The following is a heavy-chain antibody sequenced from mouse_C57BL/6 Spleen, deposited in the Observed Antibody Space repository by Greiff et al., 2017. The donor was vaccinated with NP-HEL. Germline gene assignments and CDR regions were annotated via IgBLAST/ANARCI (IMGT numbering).Heavy chain of an antibody. J-gene: IGHJ4*01. V-gene: IGHV1-39*01. Sequence: EVHLVESGPELVKPGASVKISCKASGYSFTDYNMNWVKQSNGKSLEWIGVINPNYGTTSYNQKFKGKATLTVDQSSSTAYMQLNSLTSEDSAVYYCARARYYDYLYYAMDYWGQGTSVTVSS. D-gene: IGHD2-4*01. CDR1: GYSFTDYN. CDR2: INPNYGTT. CDR3: ARARYYDYLYYAMDY.